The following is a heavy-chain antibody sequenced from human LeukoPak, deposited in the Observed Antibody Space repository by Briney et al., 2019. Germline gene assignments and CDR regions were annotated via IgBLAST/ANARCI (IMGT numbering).Heavy chain of an antibody. CDR3: ARAAAGGGSCYLFDP. CDR2: ISAYNGNT. CDR1: GYTFTSYG. D-gene: IGHD2-15*01. Sequence: ASVKVSCKASGYTFTSYGISWVRQAPGQGLEWMGWISAYNGNTNYAQKLQGRVTMTTDTFTSTAYMELRSLRSDDTAVYYCARAAAGGGSCYLFDPWGQGTLVIVSS. J-gene: IGHJ5*02. V-gene: IGHV1-18*01.